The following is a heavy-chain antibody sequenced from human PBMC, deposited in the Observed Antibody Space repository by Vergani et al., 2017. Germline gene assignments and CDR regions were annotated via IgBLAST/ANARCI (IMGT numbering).Heavy chain of an antibody. V-gene: IGHV1-2*02. D-gene: IGHD3-22*01. Sequence: QVQLVQSGAEVKKPGASVKVSCKASGYTFTGYYMHWVRQAPGQGLEWMGWINPNSGGTNYAQKFQGRVTMTRDTSISTAYMELSRLRSDDTAVYYCARATGVGYDSSGYYYWFDPWGQGTLVTVSS. CDR1: GYTFTGYY. CDR2: INPNSGGT. CDR3: ARATGVGYDSSGYYYWFDP. J-gene: IGHJ5*02.